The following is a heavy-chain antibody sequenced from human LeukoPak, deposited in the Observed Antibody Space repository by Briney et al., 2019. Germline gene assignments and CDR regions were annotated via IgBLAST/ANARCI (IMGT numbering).Heavy chain of an antibody. V-gene: IGHV4-4*09. CDR1: GASISSYY. D-gene: IGHD6-6*01. CDR3: ARLTRLSTSPDRYYLDY. CDR2: IYTSGGT. J-gene: IGHJ4*02. Sequence: KPSATLSLTCTVSGASISSYYWSWIRPPPGKGLEWIGYIYTSGGTNYVPSLKGRVTISIDTSKNQFSLKLSSVTAADSAVYYCARLTRLSTSPDRYYLDYWGQGTLVTVSS.